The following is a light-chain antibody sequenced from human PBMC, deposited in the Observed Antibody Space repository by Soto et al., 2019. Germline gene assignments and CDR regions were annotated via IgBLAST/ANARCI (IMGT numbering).Light chain of an antibody. CDR1: SGHSSYA. CDR2: LNSDGSH. V-gene: IGLV4-69*01. J-gene: IGLJ7*01. CDR3: QTWGTGLWV. Sequence: QSVLTQSPSASASLGASVTLTCTLSSGHSSYAIAWHQQQPEKGPRYLMKLNSDGSHSKGDGIPDRFSGSSSGAERYLTISSLQSEDEADYYCQTWGTGLWVFGGGTQLTVL.